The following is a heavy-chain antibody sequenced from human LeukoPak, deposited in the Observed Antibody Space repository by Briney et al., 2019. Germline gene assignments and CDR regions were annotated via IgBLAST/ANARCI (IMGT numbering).Heavy chain of an antibody. CDR1: GFTFSSYA. CDR2: IKSGGST. J-gene: IGHJ4*02. V-gene: IGHV3-23*01. D-gene: IGHD5-18*01. Sequence: GGSRRLSCAASGFTFSSYAMSWVRQAPGKGLEWVSFIKSGGSTFYADSVKGRFTISRDNSKNTLYLQMNSLRAEDTAVYYCAKGASYNFDYWGQGTLVTVSS. CDR3: AKGASYNFDY.